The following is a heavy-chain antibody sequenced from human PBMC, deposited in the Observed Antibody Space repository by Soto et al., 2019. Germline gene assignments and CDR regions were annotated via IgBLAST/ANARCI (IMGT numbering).Heavy chain of an antibody. CDR2: IIPIFGTA. J-gene: IGHJ5*02. CDR1: GGTFSSYA. V-gene: IGHV1-69*13. D-gene: IGHD6-6*01. CDR3: ASDSVEYSSSSHWFDP. Sequence: SVKVSCKASGGTFSSYAISWVRQDPGPGLEWMGGIIPIFGTANYAQKFQGRVTITADESRRTAYMELSSLRSEDTAVYYCASDSVEYSSSSHWFDPWGQGTLVTVYS.